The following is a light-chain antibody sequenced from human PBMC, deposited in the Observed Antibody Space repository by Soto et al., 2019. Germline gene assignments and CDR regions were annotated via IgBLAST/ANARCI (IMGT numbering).Light chain of an antibody. CDR1: QGVSSN. J-gene: IGKJ4*01. Sequence: EIVMTQSPATLSVSPVERATLSCMASQGVSSNLAWYQQKPGQAPRLLIYGASTRATGIPARFSGSGSGTEFTLTISSLQSEDFALYYCQQYDAWPLSFGGGTKVDIK. CDR2: GAS. V-gene: IGKV3-15*01. CDR3: QQYDAWPLS.